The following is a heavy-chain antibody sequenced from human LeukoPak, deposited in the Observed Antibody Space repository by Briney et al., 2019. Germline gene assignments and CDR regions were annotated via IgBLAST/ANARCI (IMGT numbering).Heavy chain of an antibody. V-gene: IGHV4-39*01. J-gene: IGHJ4*02. CDR2: IYYSGST. Sequence: SETLSLTCTVSGGSISSSSYYWGWIRQPPGKGLEWIGSIYYSGSTYYNPSLKSRVTISVDTSKNQFSLKLSSVTAADPAVYCCARGTNNVYDTLPGYSSFDYWGQGTLVTVSS. CDR3: ARGTNNVYDTLPGYSSFDY. D-gene: IGHD3-9*01. CDR1: GGSISSSSYY.